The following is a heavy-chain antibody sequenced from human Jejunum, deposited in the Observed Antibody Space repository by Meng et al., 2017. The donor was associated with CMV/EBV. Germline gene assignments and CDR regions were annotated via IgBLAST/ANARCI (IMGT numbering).Heavy chain of an antibody. V-gene: IGHV4-4*02. CDR1: SISRSDYW. J-gene: IGHJ4*02. CDR3: ARGRCTRTLCSTGTFDY. CDR2: ISPTAST. D-gene: IGHD2-2*02. Sequence: SISRSDYWWSWLRQPPGKGLEWIGHISPTASTHYNPSLKSRVTMSIDRSKNQFSLKVTSVTAADTALYYCARGRCTRTLCSTGTFDYWGQGTLVTVSS.